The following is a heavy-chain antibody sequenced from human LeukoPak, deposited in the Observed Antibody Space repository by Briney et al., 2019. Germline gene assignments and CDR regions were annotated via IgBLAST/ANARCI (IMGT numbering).Heavy chain of an antibody. CDR3: ARLRYNKPIYYYMDV. J-gene: IGHJ6*03. D-gene: IGHD5-18*01. V-gene: IGHV4-39*01. CDR2: IYYSGTT. CDR1: GDSISSSSYY. Sequence: SETLSLTCTVSGDSISSSSYYWPWVRPPPGKGLEWIGSIYYSGTTYYNPSLKSRVTISVDTSKNQFSLKLSSVTAADTAIYYCARLRYNKPIYYYMDVWGKGTTVTVSS.